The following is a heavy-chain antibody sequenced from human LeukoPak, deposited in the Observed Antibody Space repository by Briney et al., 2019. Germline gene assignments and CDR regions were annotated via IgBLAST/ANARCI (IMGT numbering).Heavy chain of an antibody. Sequence: GASVKVSCKASGYTFTDYYIHWVRQAPGQGLEWMGWINPHTGGTNYAQRFPGRVTMTRDTSITTAYMDLSRLRSDNTAVYYCARKPGGDYGGNLDYWGQGTLVTVSS. CDR3: ARKPGGDYGGNLDY. D-gene: IGHD4-23*01. V-gene: IGHV1-2*02. J-gene: IGHJ4*02. CDR1: GYTFTDYY. CDR2: INPHTGGT.